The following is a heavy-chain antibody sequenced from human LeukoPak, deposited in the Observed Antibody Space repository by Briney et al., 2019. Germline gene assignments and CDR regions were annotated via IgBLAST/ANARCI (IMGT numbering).Heavy chain of an antibody. CDR1: GYSFTSYW. CDR2: IYPGDSDT. D-gene: IGHD3-22*01. V-gene: IGHV5-51*01. J-gene: IGHJ3*02. CDR3: ARQYYYDSSGNEAFDI. Sequence: GESLKTSCKGSGYSFTSYWIGWVRQMPGKGLEWMGIIYPGDSDTRYSPSFQGQVTISADKSISTAYLQWSSPKASDTAMYYCARQYYYDSSGNEAFDIWGQGTMVTVSS.